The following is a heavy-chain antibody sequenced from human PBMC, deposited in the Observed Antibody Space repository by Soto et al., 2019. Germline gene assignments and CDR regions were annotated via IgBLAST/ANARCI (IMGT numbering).Heavy chain of an antibody. CDR1: GFTFSSYA. D-gene: IGHD2-8*01. V-gene: IGHV3-23*01. J-gene: IGHJ4*01. CDR2: ISGNSGKT. CDR3: AKLGFVLMELYFFHQ. Sequence: VVSLRLSCTASGFTFSSYAMSWVRQAPGKELEWVSTISGNSGKTNYAESVKGRFSISRDNSKNTVHLQLDSLRAEDTAVYFCAKLGFVLMELYFFHQWGHGTLVTVSS.